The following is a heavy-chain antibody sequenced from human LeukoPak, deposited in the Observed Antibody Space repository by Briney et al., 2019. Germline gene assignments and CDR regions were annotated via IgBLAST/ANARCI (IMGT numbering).Heavy chain of an antibody. CDR1: GYTFTTYA. J-gene: IGHJ4*02. D-gene: IGHD2-21*02. V-gene: IGHV1-3*01. Sequence: GASVTVSCKASGYTFTTYAIHWVRQAPGQGLEWVGWINVGNANTRYSQKFQGRVTITRDTSASTAYIEMSSLRSEDTAVYYCARAYCGGDCYNDYWGQGTLVTVSS. CDR3: ARAYCGGDCYNDY. CDR2: INVGNANT.